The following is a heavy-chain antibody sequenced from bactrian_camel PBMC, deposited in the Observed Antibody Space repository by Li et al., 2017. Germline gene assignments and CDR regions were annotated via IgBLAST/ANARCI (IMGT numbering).Heavy chain of an antibody. CDR2: INTAGVRT. D-gene: IGHD4*01. J-gene: IGHJ6*01. CDR3: AKDLNPALYTDYTFGY. CDR1: GFTFGSYA. Sequence: VQLVESGGALVQPGGSLRVSCAASGFTFGSYAMSWVRQAPGKGLEWVSAINTAGVRTYYANSVKGRFTVSRDNAKNTVYLQLNSLKSEDMAMYYCAKDLNPALYTDYTFGYWGQGTQVTVS. V-gene: IGHV3S40*01.